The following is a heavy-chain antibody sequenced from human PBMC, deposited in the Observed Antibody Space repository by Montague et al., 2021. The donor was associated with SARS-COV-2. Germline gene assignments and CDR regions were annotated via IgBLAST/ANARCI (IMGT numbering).Heavy chain of an antibody. CDR1: GGSFSAYY. J-gene: IGHJ6*03. D-gene: IGHD3-9*01. V-gene: IGHV4-34*01. Sequence: SETLSLTCAVYGGSFSAYYWSWIRQPPGKGLEWIGEINHSGSTNYNPSLKSRVTISVDTSKNQVSLKLSSVAAADTAVYYCAGMRFFDWPPHYYMDVWGKGTTVTVSS. CDR3: AGMRFFDWPPHYYMDV. CDR2: INHSGST.